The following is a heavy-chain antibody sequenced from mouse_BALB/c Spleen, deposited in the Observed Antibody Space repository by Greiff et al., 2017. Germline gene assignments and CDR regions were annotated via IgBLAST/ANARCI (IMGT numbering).Heavy chain of an antibody. V-gene: IGHV2-9*02. Sequence: VKLMESGPGLVAPSQSLSITCTVSGFSLTSYGVHWVRQPPGKGLEWLGVIWAGGSTNYNSALMSRLSISKDNSKSQVFLKMNSLQTDDTAMYYCARDNRYDGGFAYWGQGTLVTVSA. CDR1: GFSLTSYG. CDR2: IWAGGST. D-gene: IGHD2-14*01. CDR3: ARDNRYDGGFAY. J-gene: IGHJ3*01.